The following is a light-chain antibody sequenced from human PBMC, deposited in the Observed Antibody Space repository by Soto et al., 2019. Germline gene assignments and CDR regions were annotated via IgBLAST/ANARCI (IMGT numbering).Light chain of an antibody. CDR3: QQYGSSPRT. J-gene: IGKJ2*01. CDR2: GAS. V-gene: IGKV3-20*01. Sequence: EIVLTQSPGTLSLSPGERATLSCRASQSVSSSYLAWYQQKPGQAPRLLIYGASSRATGIPDRCSGSGSGTDFTLTISRLEPEDFAVYYWQQYGSSPRTFGQGTKLEIK. CDR1: QSVSSSY.